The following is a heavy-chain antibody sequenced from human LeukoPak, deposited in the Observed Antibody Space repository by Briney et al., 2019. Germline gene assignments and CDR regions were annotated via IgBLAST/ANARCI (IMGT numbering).Heavy chain of an antibody. Sequence: SVKVSCKASGGTFSSYAISWVRQAPGQGLEWMGGIIPIFGTANYAQKFQGRVTITTDESTSTAYMELSSLRSEDTAVYYCAGGLLRRWLQVPLDYWGQGTLVTVSS. J-gene: IGHJ4*02. CDR2: IIPIFGTA. V-gene: IGHV1-69*05. D-gene: IGHD5-24*01. CDR1: GGTFSSYA. CDR3: AGGLLRRWLQVPLDY.